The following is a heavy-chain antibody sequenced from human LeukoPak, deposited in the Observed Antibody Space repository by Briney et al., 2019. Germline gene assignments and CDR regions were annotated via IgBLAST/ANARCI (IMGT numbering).Heavy chain of an antibody. CDR1: GDSISSSSCH. CDR2: IYYSGTT. D-gene: IGHD3-16*01. J-gene: IGHJ4*02. V-gene: IGHV4-39*07. Sequence: SETLSLTCTVSGDSISSSSCHWGWIRQPPGKGLEWIGSIYYSGTTFYNPSLKSRVTISVDTSKRQFSLKLSSVTAADTAVYYCTRDTPFGGYWGQGTLVTVSS. CDR3: TRDTPFGGY.